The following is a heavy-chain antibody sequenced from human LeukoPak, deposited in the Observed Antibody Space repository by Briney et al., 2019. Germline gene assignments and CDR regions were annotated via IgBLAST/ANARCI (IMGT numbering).Heavy chain of an antibody. CDR2: TYYRSKWYN. J-gene: IGHJ4*02. CDR3: ARGNIGQWELRVYFDY. Sequence: SQTLSLTCAISGDSVSSNSAAWNWIRQSPSRGLEWLGRTYYRSKWYNDYAVSVKSRITINPDTSKNQFSLQLNSVTPEDTAVYYCARGNIGQWELRVYFDYWGQGTLVTVSS. V-gene: IGHV6-1*01. D-gene: IGHD1-26*01. CDR1: GDSVSSNSAA.